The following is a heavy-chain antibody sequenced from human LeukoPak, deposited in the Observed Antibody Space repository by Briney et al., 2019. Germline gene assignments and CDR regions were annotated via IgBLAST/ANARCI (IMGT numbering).Heavy chain of an antibody. J-gene: IGHJ3*02. CDR3: ARDPNDAFDI. Sequence: GSVKVSCKASGYTFKSYGISWVRHAPGQGLEWMGWISTYNGNTNYAQKFQGRVTMPTDTSTSTAYMELKSLSSDDTAVYYCARDPNDAFDIWGQGTMVTVSS. V-gene: IGHV1-18*01. CDR2: ISTYNGNT. CDR1: GYTFKSYG.